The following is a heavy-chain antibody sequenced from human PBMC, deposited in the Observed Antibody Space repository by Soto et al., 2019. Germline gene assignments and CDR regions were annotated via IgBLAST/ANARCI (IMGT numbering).Heavy chain of an antibody. CDR2: IYDNGGA. J-gene: IGHJ4*02. CDR1: GDSISSGGYY. Sequence: QVQLQESGPGLVKPSQTLSLTCTVSGDSISSGGYYWSWIRQHPGKGREWIGYIYDNGGAYYSPSLRGRVVISLDRSENQFSLRLSSVTAADTAVYYCARVKGGTTRRAFDSWGQGTLVTVSS. D-gene: IGHD1-7*01. CDR3: ARVKGGTTRRAFDS. V-gene: IGHV4-31*03.